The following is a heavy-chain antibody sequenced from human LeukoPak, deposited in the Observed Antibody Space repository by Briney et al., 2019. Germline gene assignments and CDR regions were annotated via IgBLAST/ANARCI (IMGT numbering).Heavy chain of an antibody. CDR1: GLTFSNYG. CDR3: AKTGSGYYYFDY. J-gene: IGHJ4*02. CDR2: ISGSGGST. D-gene: IGHD5-12*01. V-gene: IGHV3-23*01. Sequence: PGGSLRLSCAASGLTFSNYGMSWVRQAPGKGLEWVSSISGSGGSTYYADSVKGRFTIARDNSKNTLYLQMNSLRAEDTAVYYCAKTGSGYYYFDYWGQGTLVTVSS.